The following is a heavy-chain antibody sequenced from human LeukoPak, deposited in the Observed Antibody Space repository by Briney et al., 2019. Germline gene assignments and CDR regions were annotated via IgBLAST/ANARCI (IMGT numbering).Heavy chain of an antibody. J-gene: IGHJ4*02. Sequence: SENHSLICTDPGGSISSYYWSSIQHQKRKGLEWIGYIYTTGSTNYNPPLKSRVTISVDTSKNQFSPKLSSVTAADTAVYYCASLYPRDYWGQGTLVTASS. CDR3: ASLYPRDY. D-gene: IGHD2/OR15-2a*01. CDR1: GGSISSYY. CDR2: IYTTGST. V-gene: IGHV4-4*09.